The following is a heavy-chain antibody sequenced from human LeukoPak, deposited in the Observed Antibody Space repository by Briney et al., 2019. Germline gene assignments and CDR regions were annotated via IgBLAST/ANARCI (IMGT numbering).Heavy chain of an antibody. D-gene: IGHD3-3*01. CDR3: ARGLSGYDFWSGYVNWFDP. CDR2: IYYSGST. CDR1: GGSISSSSYY. Sequence: SETLSLTCTVSGGSISSSSYYWGWIRQPPGKGLEWIGRIYYSGSTYYNPSLKSRVTISVDTSKNQFSLKLSSVTAADTAVYYCARGLSGYDFWSGYVNWFDPWGQGTLVTVSS. J-gene: IGHJ5*02. V-gene: IGHV4-39*07.